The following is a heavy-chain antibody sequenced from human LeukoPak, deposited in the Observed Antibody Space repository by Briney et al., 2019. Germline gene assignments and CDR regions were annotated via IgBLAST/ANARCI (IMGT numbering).Heavy chain of an antibody. CDR1: GFTFSRNA. CDR3: AREEEWYASGTYYKGFDS. J-gene: IGHJ4*02. Sequence: GRSLRLSCAASGFTFSRNAMHWVRQAPGKGLEWVAVIWNDGSNKYYADSVKGRFTISRDNAKNSLYLQMNSLRADDTAVYYCAREEEWYASGTYYKGFDSWGQGTLVTVSS. CDR2: IWNDGSNK. D-gene: IGHD3-10*01. V-gene: IGHV3-33*01.